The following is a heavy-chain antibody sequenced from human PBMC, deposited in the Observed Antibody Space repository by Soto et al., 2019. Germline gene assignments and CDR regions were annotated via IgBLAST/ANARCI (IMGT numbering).Heavy chain of an antibody. CDR1: GGTFSTSA. CDR3: ARGAGIYDSSGLEDAFDI. J-gene: IGHJ3*02. V-gene: IGHV1-69*13. D-gene: IGHD3-22*01. Sequence: ASVKVSCKASGGTFSTSAISWVRQAPGQGLEWMGGFIPIFPTPDYAHKFQGRLTITADESTSTAYMELSSLRSEDTAVYYCARGAGIYDSSGLEDAFDIWGQGTMVTVSS. CDR2: FIPIFPTP.